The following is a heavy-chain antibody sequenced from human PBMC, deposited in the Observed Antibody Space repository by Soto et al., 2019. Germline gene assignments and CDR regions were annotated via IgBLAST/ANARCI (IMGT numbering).Heavy chain of an antibody. CDR1: GYTFTSYY. CDR2: INPSGGST. D-gene: IGHD3-10*01. Sequence: GASVKVSCKASGYTFTSYYMHWVRQAPGQGLEWMGIINPSGGSTSYAQNLQGRVTMTTDTSTSTAYMELRSLRSDDTAVYYCARDDTYYGRAEYFQYWGQGTQVTVSS. J-gene: IGHJ1*01. V-gene: IGHV1-46*01. CDR3: ARDDTYYGRAEYFQY.